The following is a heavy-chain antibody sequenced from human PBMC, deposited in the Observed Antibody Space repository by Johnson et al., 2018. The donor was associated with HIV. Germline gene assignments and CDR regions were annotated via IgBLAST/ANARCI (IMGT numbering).Heavy chain of an antibody. D-gene: IGHD3-16*01. J-gene: IGHJ3*02. Sequence: VQLVESGGGVVQPGGSLRLSCAASGFTFHDNGMTWVRQVSGKGLEWVSAISGSGGSTYYADSVKGRFTISRDNSKNTLYLQMNSLRAEDTAVYYCARGSRYTYDNDDVHLLHAFDIWGQGTMVTVSS. CDR2: ISGSGGST. CDR1: GFTFHDNG. V-gene: IGHV3-23*04. CDR3: ARGSRYTYDNDDVHLLHAFDI.